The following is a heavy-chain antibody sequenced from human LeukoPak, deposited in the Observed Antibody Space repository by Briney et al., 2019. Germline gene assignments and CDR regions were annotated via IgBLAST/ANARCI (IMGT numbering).Heavy chain of an antibody. Sequence: SEILSLTCTVSGGSISSYYWSWIRQPPGKGLEWIGYIYYSGSTNYNPSLKSRVTISVDTSKNQFSLKLSSVTAADTAVYYCARSPGGIYSGYEFDYWGQGTLVTVSS. CDR3: ARSPGGIYSGYEFDY. CDR1: GGSISSYY. V-gene: IGHV4-59*01. D-gene: IGHD5-12*01. CDR2: IYYSGST. J-gene: IGHJ4*02.